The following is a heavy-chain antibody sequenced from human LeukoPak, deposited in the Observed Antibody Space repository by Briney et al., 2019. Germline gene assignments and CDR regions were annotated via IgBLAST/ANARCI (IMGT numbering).Heavy chain of an antibody. J-gene: IGHJ4*02. CDR1: GGSFSGYY. V-gene: IGHV4-34*01. CDR2: INHSGST. Sequence: PSETLSLTCAVYGGSFSGYYWSWIRQPPGKGLEWIGEINHSGSTNYNPSLKSRVTMSVDTSNNQFSLKLKSVTAADTAMYYCAREKSVTGSPYYFDYWGQGILVTVSS. CDR3: AREKSVTGSPYYFDY. D-gene: IGHD3-9*01.